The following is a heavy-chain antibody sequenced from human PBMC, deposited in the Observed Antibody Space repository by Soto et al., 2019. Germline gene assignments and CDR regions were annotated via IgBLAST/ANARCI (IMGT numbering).Heavy chain of an antibody. J-gene: IGHJ5*02. D-gene: IGHD1-26*01. CDR2: ISAYNYNT. Sequence: QVQLVQSGAEVKKPGASVKVSCKASGYSFTSYSLSWVRHAPGQGLEWMGRISAYNYNTNYAQKLQGRVTMTTDTSTSTAYMELRSLRSDDTAVYYCARVVGALGHWFDPWGQGTLVTVSS. CDR3: ARVVGALGHWFDP. V-gene: IGHV1-18*01. CDR1: GYSFTSYS.